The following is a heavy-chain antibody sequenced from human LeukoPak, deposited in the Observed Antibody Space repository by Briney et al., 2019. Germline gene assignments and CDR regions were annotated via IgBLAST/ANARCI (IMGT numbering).Heavy chain of an antibody. CDR3: AKDIRGQLANIDY. V-gene: IGHV3-9*01. Sequence: GGSLRLSCAASGFTFDDYAMHWVRQAPGKGLEWVSGISWSSGSIGYADSVKGRLTISRDNAKNSLYLQMNSLRAEDTALYYCAKDIRGQLANIDYWGQGTLVTVSS. J-gene: IGHJ4*02. D-gene: IGHD6-6*01. CDR2: ISWSSGSI. CDR1: GFTFDDYA.